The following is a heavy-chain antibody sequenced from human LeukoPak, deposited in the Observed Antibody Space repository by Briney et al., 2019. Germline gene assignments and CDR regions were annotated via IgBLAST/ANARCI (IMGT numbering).Heavy chain of an antibody. CDR2: INHSGST. CDR1: GGSFSGYY. D-gene: IGHD1-26*01. V-gene: IGHV4-34*01. J-gene: IGHJ4*02. CDR3: AAHIVGATRKFDY. Sequence: SETLSLTCAVYGGSFSGYYWSWIRQPSGKGLEWIGEINHSGSTNYNPSLKSRVTISVDTSKNQFSLKLSSVTAADTAVYYCAAHIVGATRKFDYWGQGTLVTVSS.